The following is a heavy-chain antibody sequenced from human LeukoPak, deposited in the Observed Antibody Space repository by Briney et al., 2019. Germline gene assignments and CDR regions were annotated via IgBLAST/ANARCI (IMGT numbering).Heavy chain of an antibody. CDR1: GGSFSGYY. V-gene: IGHV4-34*01. CDR3: ARGPATDPYRSSWQFDGSYDY. D-gene: IGHD6-13*01. Sequence: SETLSLTCAVYGGSFSGYYWSWIRQPPGKGLEWIGEINHSGSTNYNPSLKSRVTISVDTSKNQFSLKLSSVTPADTAVYYCARGPATDPYRSSWQFDGSYDYWGQGTLVTVSS. CDR2: INHSGST. J-gene: IGHJ4*02.